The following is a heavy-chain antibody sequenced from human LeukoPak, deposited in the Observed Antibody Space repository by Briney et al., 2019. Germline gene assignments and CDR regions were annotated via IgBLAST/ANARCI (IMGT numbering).Heavy chain of an antibody. Sequence: ASVKVSCKASGYTFTRYAVNWVRQAPGQGLEWVGWIHTNPGNPTYAQGFTGRFVFSLDTSDSTAYLQISSLKAEDTAVYYCARDCEWFDPWGQGTLVTVSS. CDR3: ARDCEWFDP. D-gene: IGHD2-21*01. J-gene: IGHJ5*02. CDR1: GYTFTRYA. V-gene: IGHV7-4-1*02. CDR2: IHTNPGNP.